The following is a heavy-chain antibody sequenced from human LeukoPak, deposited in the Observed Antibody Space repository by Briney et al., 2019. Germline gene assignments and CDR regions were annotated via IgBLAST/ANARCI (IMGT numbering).Heavy chain of an antibody. D-gene: IGHD3-22*01. CDR1: GFTFSGNS. V-gene: IGHV3-21*01. CDR2: FGTRSTSI. CDR3: AREVSEGFDF. J-gene: IGHJ4*02. Sequence: GGSLRLSCTASGFTFSGNSMNWIRQAPGKGLEWVSSFGTRSTSIYHAGSVKGRFAISRDNAKNSLYLQMNSLRAEDTALYYCAREVSEGFDFWGQGTLVTVSS.